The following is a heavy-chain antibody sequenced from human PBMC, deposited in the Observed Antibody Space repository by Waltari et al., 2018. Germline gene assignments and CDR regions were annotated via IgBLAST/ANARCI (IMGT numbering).Heavy chain of an antibody. J-gene: IGHJ4*02. D-gene: IGHD7-27*01. CDR2: INHSGST. V-gene: IGHV4-34*01. Sequence: QVQLQQWGAVLLTPSETLSLTCAVYGGSFSAYYWSWIRQPPGKGREWMGEINHSGSTNYNPSLKSRVTISVDTSKNQFSLKLSSVTAADTAVYYCARGVSNWGVGYYFDYWGQGTLVTVSS. CDR3: ARGVSNWGVGYYFDY. CDR1: GGSFSAYY.